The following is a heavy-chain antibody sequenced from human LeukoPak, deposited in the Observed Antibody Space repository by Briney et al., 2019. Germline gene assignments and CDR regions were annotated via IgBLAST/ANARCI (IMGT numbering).Heavy chain of an antibody. D-gene: IGHD3-10*01. CDR3: IRSRSGSYY. V-gene: IGHV3-74*01. Sequence: GGSLRLSCAASGFTFSNYWMHWVRQAPGKGLVWVSRISPDGSSTSYGDSVKGRSTISRDNAKNTVYLQMNSLRAEDTAVYYCIRSRSGSYYWGQGTLVTVSS. CDR1: GFTFSNYW. CDR2: ISPDGSST. J-gene: IGHJ4*02.